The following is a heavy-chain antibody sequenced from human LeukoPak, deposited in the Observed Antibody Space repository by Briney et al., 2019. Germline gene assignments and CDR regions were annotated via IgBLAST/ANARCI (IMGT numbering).Heavy chain of an antibody. CDR2: INEDGTIQ. Sequence: PGGSLRLSCAASGFSISDYWMNWVRLVPGKGLEWVANINEDGTIQDYVASVRGRFTISRNNAKNSLCLQMNSLGAEDTAVYYCASRESSMARSHWGHGTLVTVSS. CDR1: GFSISDYW. V-gene: IGHV3-7*01. CDR3: ASRESSMARSH. D-gene: IGHD3-10*01. J-gene: IGHJ4*01.